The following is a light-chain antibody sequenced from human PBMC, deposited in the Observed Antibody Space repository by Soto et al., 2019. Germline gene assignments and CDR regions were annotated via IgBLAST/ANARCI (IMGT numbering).Light chain of an antibody. V-gene: IGLV1-44*01. Sequence: QSVLTQPASASGTPGQRSTISCSGSSSNIGHNSVNWYQQLPGTAPKLLIYSSNQRPSGVPDRFSCSKSGTSASLAISGLQSGDEAHYYCAAWDDSLNGVVFGGGTKLTVL. CDR1: SSNIGHNS. CDR2: SSN. CDR3: AAWDDSLNGVV. J-gene: IGLJ3*02.